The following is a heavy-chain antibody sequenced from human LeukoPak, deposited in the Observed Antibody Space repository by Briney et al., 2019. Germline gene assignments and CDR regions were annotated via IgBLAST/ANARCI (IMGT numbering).Heavy chain of an antibody. D-gene: IGHD3-10*01. CDR3: AREGLNMVRGVIPKEAWGWFDP. CDR2: IYTSGST. J-gene: IGHJ5*02. Sequence: SETLSLTCTVSGGSISSSSYYWGWIRQPPGKGLEWIGRIYTSGSTNYNPSLKSRVTISVDTSKNQFSLRLSSVTAADTAVYYCAREGLNMVRGVIPKEAWGWFDPWGQGTLVTVSS. V-gene: IGHV4-39*07. CDR1: GGSISSSSYY.